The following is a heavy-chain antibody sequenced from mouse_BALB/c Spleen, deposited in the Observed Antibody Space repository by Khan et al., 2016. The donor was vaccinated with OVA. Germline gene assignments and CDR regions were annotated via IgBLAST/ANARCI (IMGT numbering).Heavy chain of an antibody. J-gene: IGHJ2*01. Sequence: VQLVESGPGLVAPSQTLSITCTASGFSLTSYGVHWVSQPPGKGLEWLGVIWAGGSTNYNSALMSRLSISKNNSKSQVFLKMDNLETDDTAMYYCAGLEDIWGQGTTLTVSS. V-gene: IGHV2-9*02. CDR1: GFSLTSYG. CDR3: AGLEDI. CDR2: IWAGGST.